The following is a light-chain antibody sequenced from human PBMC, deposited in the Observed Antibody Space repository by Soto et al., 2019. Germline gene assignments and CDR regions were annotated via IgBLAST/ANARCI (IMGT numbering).Light chain of an antibody. CDR2: AAS. J-gene: IGKJ1*01. CDR3: QQSYSTTWT. CDR1: QGISTY. V-gene: IGKV1-39*01. Sequence: DYQVTQSPSTLSASVGDRVTITCRASQGISTYLNWYQQKPGKAPKLLIYAASSLQSGVPSRFSGSGSETEFTLTISSLQPEDFATYSCQQSYSTTWTFGQGTKV.